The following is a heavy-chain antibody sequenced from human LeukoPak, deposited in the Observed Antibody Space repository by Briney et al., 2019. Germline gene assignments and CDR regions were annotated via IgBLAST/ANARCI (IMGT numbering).Heavy chain of an antibody. J-gene: IGHJ4*02. CDR1: GFTFRSYA. CDR3: AKGLHDYDFWSGYCCYFDY. Sequence: GGSLSLSCAASGFTFRSYAMSWVRQAPGKGLEWVSVISCSGGSTYYADPGKGRFTISRDNYKNTLYLQMNSLRAEDTAVYYCAKGLHDYDFWSGYCCYFDYWGQGTLVTVSS. CDR2: ISCSGGST. D-gene: IGHD3-3*01. V-gene: IGHV3-23*01.